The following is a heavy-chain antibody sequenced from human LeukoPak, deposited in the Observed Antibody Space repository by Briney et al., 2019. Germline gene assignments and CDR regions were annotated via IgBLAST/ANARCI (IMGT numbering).Heavy chain of an antibody. V-gene: IGHV4-59*12. CDR1: GGSISSKY. Sequence: SETLSLTCTVSGGSISSKYWSWIRQPPGKGLEWIGYMYDSGSTNYNPSFTSRVTISVDTSKNQFSLKLSSVTAADTAVYYCARGVTGSGYYYNWFDPWGQGTLVTVSS. D-gene: IGHD3-22*01. CDR3: ARGVTGSGYYYNWFDP. CDR2: MYDSGST. J-gene: IGHJ5*02.